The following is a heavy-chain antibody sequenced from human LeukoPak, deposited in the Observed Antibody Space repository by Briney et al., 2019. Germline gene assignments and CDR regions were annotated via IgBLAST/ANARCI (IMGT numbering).Heavy chain of an antibody. Sequence: ASVKVSCKASGYTFTSYDINWVRQATGQGLEWMGWMNPNSGNTGYAQKFQGRVTMTRNTSISTAYMELSSLRSEDTAVYYCARAKRDCSGGSCHYYFDYWGQGTLVTVSS. D-gene: IGHD2-15*01. J-gene: IGHJ4*02. CDR2: MNPNSGNT. CDR1: GYTFTSYD. V-gene: IGHV1-8*01. CDR3: ARAKRDCSGGSCHYYFDY.